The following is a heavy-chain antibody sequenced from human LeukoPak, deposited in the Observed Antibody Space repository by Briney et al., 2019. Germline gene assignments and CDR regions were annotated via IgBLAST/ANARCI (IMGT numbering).Heavy chain of an antibody. CDR2: IKQDGSEK. J-gene: IGHJ3*02. Sequence: GGSLRLSCAASGFTSSYYSMSWVPRAPGRGREGGPKIKQDGSEKYYVDSVKGRFTISRDNAKNSLYLQMNSLRAEDMALYYCAKSSGSAAPQAFDIWGQGTMVTVSS. D-gene: IGHD6-13*01. CDR3: AKSSGSAAPQAFDI. V-gene: IGHV3-7*03. CDR1: GFTSSYYS.